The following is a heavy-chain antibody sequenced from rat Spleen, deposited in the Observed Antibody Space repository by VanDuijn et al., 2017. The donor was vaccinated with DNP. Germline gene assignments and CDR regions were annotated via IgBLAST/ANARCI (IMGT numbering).Heavy chain of an antibody. D-gene: IGHD5-1*01. Sequence: EVQLVESGGGLVQPGRSLKLSCAASGFTFSDYCMAWVRQAPTKGLEWVASISYDGGSTYYRDSVKGRFTISRDNAKSSLYLQMDSLRSEDTATYYCLTGRWYFDFWGPGTMVTVSS. CDR2: ISYDGGST. CDR1: GFTFSDYC. V-gene: IGHV5-20*01. J-gene: IGHJ1*01. CDR3: LTGRWYFDF.